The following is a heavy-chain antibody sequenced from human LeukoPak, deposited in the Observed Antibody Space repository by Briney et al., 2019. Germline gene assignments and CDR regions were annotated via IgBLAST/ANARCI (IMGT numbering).Heavy chain of an antibody. CDR1: GGSISSHQ. CDR2: IYYSGST. D-gene: IGHD3-10*01. V-gene: IGHV4-59*11. J-gene: IGHJ6*03. CDR3: ARDTGSHSSGSYLVRDYYYYYMDV. Sequence: PSETLSLTCTVSGGSISSHQWSWIRQPPGKGLEWIGYIYYSGSTNYNPSLKSRVTISVDTSKNQFSLKLSSVTAADTAVYYCARDTGSHSSGSYLVRDYYYYYMDVWGKGTTVTVSS.